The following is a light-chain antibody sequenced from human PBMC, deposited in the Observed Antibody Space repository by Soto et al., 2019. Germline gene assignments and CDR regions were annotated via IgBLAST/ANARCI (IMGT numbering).Light chain of an antibody. CDR1: SSDVGTYNY. CDR2: EVS. CDR3: SSFTSSTVYV. Sequence: QSALTQPASVSGSPGQSVTISCTGTSSDVGTYNYVSWYQQHPGKAPKLIIYEVSDRPSGVSNRFSGSKSGNTASLTISVLQSEDEADYYCSSFTSSTVYVFGTGTKLTVL. V-gene: IGLV2-14*01. J-gene: IGLJ1*01.